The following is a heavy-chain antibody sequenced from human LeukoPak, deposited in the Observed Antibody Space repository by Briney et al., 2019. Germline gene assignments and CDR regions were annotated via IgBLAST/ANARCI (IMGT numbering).Heavy chain of an antibody. CDR3: VRTGYSAYDPFDY. D-gene: IGHD5-12*01. J-gene: IGHJ4*02. Sequence: GGSLRLSCAASGFTFSDYYMSWIRQAPGKGLEWVSYISSSSSTIYYADSVQGRFTISRDNSKNTLYLQMNSLRAEDTAVYYCVRTGYSAYDPFDYWGQGTLVTVSS. V-gene: IGHV3-11*01. CDR1: GFTFSDYY. CDR2: ISSSSSTI.